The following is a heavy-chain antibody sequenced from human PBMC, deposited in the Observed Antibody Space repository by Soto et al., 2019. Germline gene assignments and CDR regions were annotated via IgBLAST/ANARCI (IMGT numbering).Heavy chain of an antibody. CDR3: ASGDFLDS. CDR2: VYPGDSDT. J-gene: IGHJ4*02. CDR1: GYKFANFW. Sequence: GESLKISCKASGYKFANFWIGWVRQMPGKGLEWMGMVYPGDSDTRYSPPFRGQVTISADESTTTAYLQWHGLKASDTAMYYCASGDFLDSWGQGTLVTVSS. V-gene: IGHV5-51*01.